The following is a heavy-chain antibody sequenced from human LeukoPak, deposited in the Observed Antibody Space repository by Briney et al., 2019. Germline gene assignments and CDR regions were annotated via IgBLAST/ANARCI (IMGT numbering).Heavy chain of an antibody. Sequence: SVKVSCKASGGTFSSYAISWVRQAPGQGLEWMGRIIPIFGTANYAQKFQGRVTITTDESTSTAYMELSGLRSEDTAVYYCASKGGYSSSWYGDYFDYWGQGTLVTVSS. CDR1: GGTFSSYA. CDR2: IIPIFGTA. J-gene: IGHJ4*02. D-gene: IGHD6-13*01. V-gene: IGHV1-69*05. CDR3: ASKGGYSSSWYGDYFDY.